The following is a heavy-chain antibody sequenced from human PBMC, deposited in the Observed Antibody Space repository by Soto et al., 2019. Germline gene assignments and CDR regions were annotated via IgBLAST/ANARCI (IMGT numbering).Heavy chain of an antibody. J-gene: IGHJ5*02. CDR3: ARHPERIAQIGWFDP. Sequence: SETLSLTCTVSGGSMSSGDYYWSWIRQPPGKGLEWIGYIYYSGSTYYNPSLKSRVTISVDTSKNQFSLKLSSVTAADTAVYYCARHPERIAQIGWFDPWGQGTLVTVSS. CDR1: GGSMSSGDYY. CDR2: IYYSGST. D-gene: IGHD6-13*01. V-gene: IGHV4-30-4*01.